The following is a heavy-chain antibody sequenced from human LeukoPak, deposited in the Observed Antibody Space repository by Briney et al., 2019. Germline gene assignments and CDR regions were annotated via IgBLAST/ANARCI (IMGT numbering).Heavy chain of an antibody. CDR2: ISPGGGTT. Sequence: GGSLRLSCGVSGFAFGSEAMNWVRQSPARGLEWVASISPGGGTTYYADSVKGRFTISRDNSKNTLSLQMNSLRAEDTAVYYCAKDCNAVTRSYFDYWGQGTLVTVSS. J-gene: IGHJ4*02. CDR3: AKDCNAVTRSYFDY. CDR1: GFAFGSEA. V-gene: IGHV3-23*01. D-gene: IGHD4-17*01.